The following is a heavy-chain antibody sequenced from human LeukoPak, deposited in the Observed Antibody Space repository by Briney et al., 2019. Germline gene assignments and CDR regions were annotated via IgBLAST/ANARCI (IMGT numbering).Heavy chain of an antibody. CDR2: ITGSGVGT. Sequence: PGGSLRLSCAASGFTFSTSAMSWVRQAPGGWLEWVSAITGSGVGTYSADSVKGRSTISRDNSKSTLYLEMNSLRVEDTAVYKCAKVPTIFGVAITRNYYYGMDVWGQGTTVTVSS. J-gene: IGHJ6*02. D-gene: IGHD3-3*01. CDR3: AKVPTIFGVAITRNYYYGMDV. V-gene: IGHV3-23*01. CDR1: GFTFSTSA.